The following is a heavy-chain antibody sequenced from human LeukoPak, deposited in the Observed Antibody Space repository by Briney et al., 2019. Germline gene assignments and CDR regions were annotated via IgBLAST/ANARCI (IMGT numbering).Heavy chain of an antibody. V-gene: IGHV4-59*01. CDR1: GGSMIRYY. CDR3: ARLLPNTLPGLPYNYHYLDV. CDR2: IYYTGTT. J-gene: IGHJ6*03. D-gene: IGHD2-15*01. Sequence: PSESLSLTCTVSGGSMIRYYWGWIRQPPGKGLEWIGYIYYTGTTLFYPSLSSRVSMSVDTSRNQFSLRLNSVTAADTAVYYCARLLPNTLPGLPYNYHYLDVWGKGTTVTVSS.